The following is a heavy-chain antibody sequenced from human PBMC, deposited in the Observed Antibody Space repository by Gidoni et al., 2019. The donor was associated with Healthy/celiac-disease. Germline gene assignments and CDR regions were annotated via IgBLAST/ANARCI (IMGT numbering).Heavy chain of an antibody. Sequence: QVQLVESGGGVVQPGRSLRLSCAASGFTFNRYGMHWVRQAPGKGLEWVAIIWFDGRNKFYADSVKGRFTISRDNSKNTLYLQMNSLRAEDTAMYYCARGNSHFEYWGQGTLVTVSS. J-gene: IGHJ4*02. CDR3: ARGNSHFEY. CDR1: GFTFNRYG. D-gene: IGHD6-13*01. V-gene: IGHV3-33*01. CDR2: IWFDGRNK.